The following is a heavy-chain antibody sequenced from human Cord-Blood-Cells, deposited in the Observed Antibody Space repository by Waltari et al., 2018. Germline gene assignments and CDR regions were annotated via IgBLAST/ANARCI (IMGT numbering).Heavy chain of an antibody. V-gene: IGHV1-2*02. CDR1: GYTFTGYY. Sequence: QVQLVQSGAEVKKPGASVKVSCKASGYTFTGYYMHWVRQAPGQGLEWMGWINPNRGGTNYAQKLQGRVTMTRDTSISTAYMELSRLRSDDTAVYYCARSKDYYGSGSYFDYWGQGTLVTVSS. J-gene: IGHJ4*02. D-gene: IGHD3-10*01. CDR3: ARSKDYYGSGSYFDY. CDR2: INPNRGGT.